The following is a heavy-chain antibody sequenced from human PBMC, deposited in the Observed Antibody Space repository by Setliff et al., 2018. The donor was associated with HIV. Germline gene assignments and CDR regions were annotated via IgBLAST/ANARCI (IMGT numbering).Heavy chain of an antibody. J-gene: IGHJ6*02. CDR3: ARDDPYTSSWLYYSYYYGLDV. V-gene: IGHV3-7*01. CDR1: GFTFSNFW. CDR2: IKQDGSEK. Sequence: GSLRLSCAASGFTFSNFWMSWVRQAPGKGLEWVANIKQDGSEKYYVGSVKGRFPISRDNANNSLYLQMNSRRAEDTALYYCARDDPYTSSWLYYSYYYGLDVWGQGTTVTVSS. D-gene: IGHD6-13*01.